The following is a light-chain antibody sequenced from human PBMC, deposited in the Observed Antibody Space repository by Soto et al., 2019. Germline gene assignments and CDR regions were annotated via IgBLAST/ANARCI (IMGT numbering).Light chain of an antibody. J-gene: IGLJ2*01. Sequence: QSVLTQSPSASASLGASVKLTCTLSSGHSSYAIAWHQQQPEKGPRYLMKLNSDGSHSKGDGIPDRFSGSSSGAERYLTISSLQSEDEADYYCQTWGTGIPQFGGGTKVTVL. CDR2: LNSDGSH. CDR3: QTWGTGIPQ. CDR1: SGHSSYA. V-gene: IGLV4-69*01.